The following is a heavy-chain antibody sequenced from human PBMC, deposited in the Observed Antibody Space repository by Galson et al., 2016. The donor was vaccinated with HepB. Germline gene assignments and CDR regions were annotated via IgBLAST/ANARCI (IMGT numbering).Heavy chain of an antibody. Sequence: SLRLSCAASGLNVTSDYMHWVRQAPGKGLEWISVIYSGGTTFYADSVKGRFTISRDISKNTIYLQMSSLRAEDTAVYYCAKPETRPYDILTGYSHFDYWGQGTLVTVSS. CDR2: IYSGGTT. V-gene: IGHV3-66*02. CDR3: AKPETRPYDILTGYSHFDY. J-gene: IGHJ4*02. D-gene: IGHD3-9*01. CDR1: GLNVTSDY.